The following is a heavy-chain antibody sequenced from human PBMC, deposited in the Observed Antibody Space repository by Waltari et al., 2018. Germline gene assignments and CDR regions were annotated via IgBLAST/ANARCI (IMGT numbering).Heavy chain of an antibody. Sequence: EVQLVESGGGLVQPGRSLRLSCAASGFTFDDYAMPWVRQLPGKGLQTVSGLNCDGDNTVYADSVKGLFTISRDNAKNSLFLQMDSLTPEDTAIYYCTKDSGASLVTSFLDFWCQGTLVTVSS. CDR1: GFTFDDYA. D-gene: IGHD4-4*01. V-gene: IGHV3-9*01. CDR3: TKDSGASLVTSFLDF. CDR2: LNCDGDNT. J-gene: IGHJ4*02.